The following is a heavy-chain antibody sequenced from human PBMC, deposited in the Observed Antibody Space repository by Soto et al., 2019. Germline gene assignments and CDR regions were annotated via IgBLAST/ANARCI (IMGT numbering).Heavy chain of an antibody. V-gene: IGHV4-61*01. Sequence: NPSETLSLTCTVSGGSVSSGSYYWSWIRQPPGKGLEWIGYIYYSGSTNYNPSLKSRVTISVDTSKNQFSLKLSSVTAADTAVYYCARDRRSNYAVDYWGQGTLVTVSS. CDR3: ARDRRSNYAVDY. J-gene: IGHJ4*02. CDR1: GGSVSSGSYY. CDR2: IYYSGST. D-gene: IGHD4-4*01.